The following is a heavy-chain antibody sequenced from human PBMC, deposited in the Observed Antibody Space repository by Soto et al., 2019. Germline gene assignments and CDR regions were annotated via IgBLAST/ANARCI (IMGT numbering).Heavy chain of an antibody. CDR2: ISYDGSNK. V-gene: IGHV3-30*18. Sequence: QVQLVESGGGVVQPGRSLRLSCAASGFTFSSYGMHWVRQAPGKGLEWVAVISYDGSNKYYADSVKGRFTISRDNSKNTLYLQMNSLRAEDTAVYYCAKEAAAGLQLCFDYWGQGTLVTVSS. D-gene: IGHD6-13*01. CDR1: GFTFSSYG. CDR3: AKEAAAGLQLCFDY. J-gene: IGHJ4*02.